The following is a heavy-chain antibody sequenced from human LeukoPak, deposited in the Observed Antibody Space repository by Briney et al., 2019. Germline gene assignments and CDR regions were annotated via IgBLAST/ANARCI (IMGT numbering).Heavy chain of an antibody. Sequence: SETLSLTCAVYGGSFSGYYWSWIRQPPGKGLEWIGEINHSGSTNYNPSLKSRVTISVDTSKNQFSLKLSSVTAEDTAVYYCARDFRRAVAGTYYFDYWGQGTLVTVSS. CDR2: INHSGST. CDR3: ARDFRRAVAGTYYFDY. V-gene: IGHV4-34*01. D-gene: IGHD6-19*01. CDR1: GGSFSGYY. J-gene: IGHJ4*02.